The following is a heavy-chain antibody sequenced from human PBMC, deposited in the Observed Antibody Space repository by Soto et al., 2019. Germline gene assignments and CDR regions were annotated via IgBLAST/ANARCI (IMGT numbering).Heavy chain of an antibody. Sequence: SETLSLTCTVSGGSISSSSYYWGWIRQPPGKGLEWIGSIYYSGSTYYNPSLKSRVTISVDTSKNQFSLKLSSVTAADTAVYYCARQALYVRELWFDPWGQGTLVTVSS. CDR1: GGSISSSSYY. J-gene: IGHJ5*02. CDR3: ARQALYVRELWFDP. V-gene: IGHV4-39*01. CDR2: IYYSGST. D-gene: IGHD3-16*01.